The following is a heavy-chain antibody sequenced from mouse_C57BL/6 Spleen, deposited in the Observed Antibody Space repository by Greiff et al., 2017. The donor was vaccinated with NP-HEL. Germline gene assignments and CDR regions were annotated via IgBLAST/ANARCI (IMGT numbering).Heavy chain of an antibody. CDR3: ARSGYHHYYYPIYAY. CDR1: GYAFSSYW. V-gene: IGHV1-80*01. CDR2: IYPGDGDT. Sequence: VQLQQSGAELVKPGASVKISCKASGYAFSSYWMNWVKQRPGKGLEWIGQIYPGDGDTNYNGKFKGKATLTADKSSSTAYMQLSSLNSEDSAVYFCARSGYHHYYYPIYAYWGQGTLVTVSA. D-gene: IGHD1-2*01. J-gene: IGHJ3*01.